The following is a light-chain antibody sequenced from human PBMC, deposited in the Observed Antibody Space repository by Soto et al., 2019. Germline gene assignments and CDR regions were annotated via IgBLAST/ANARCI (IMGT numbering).Light chain of an antibody. CDR1: QGVSSR. V-gene: IGKV1-12*01. J-gene: IGKJ4*02. CDR2: VAS. CDR3: QQTNSFPLT. Sequence: DIQMTQSPSSVSASVGDTVAITCRASQGVSSRLAWYQQKPGTAPKVLISVASSLQSGVPSRFSGSESVTDFTLTISSLQPEDFATYYCQQTNSFPLTFGGGTKVEIK.